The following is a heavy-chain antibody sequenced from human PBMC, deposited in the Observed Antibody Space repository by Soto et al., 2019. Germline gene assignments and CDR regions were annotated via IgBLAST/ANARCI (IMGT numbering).Heavy chain of an antibody. CDR2: VSHDGRNT. V-gene: IGHV3-30*18. CDR1: GFTFSDYA. D-gene: IGHD6-19*01. Sequence: VQLVESGGGVVQPGRSLRLPCAASGFTFSDYATHWVRQAPGKGLEWVAVVSHDGRNTHYADSVKGRFTISRDSSKNTVSLEMTSLRAEDTAVYYCAKGGRQWLVTSDFNYWGQGALVTVSS. J-gene: IGHJ4*02. CDR3: AKGGRQWLVTSDFNY.